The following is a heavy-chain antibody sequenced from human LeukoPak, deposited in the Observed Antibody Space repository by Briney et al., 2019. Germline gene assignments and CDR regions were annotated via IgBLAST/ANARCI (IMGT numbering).Heavy chain of an antibody. CDR1: GASISSYY. CDR2: IYYSGST. D-gene: IGHD6-19*01. CDR3: ARDLRRDIAVAGTDWFDP. V-gene: IGHV4-59*01. J-gene: IGHJ5*02. Sequence: SETLSLTCTVSGASISSYYWSWIRQPPGKGLEWIGYIYYSGSTTYNPSLRSRVTISVDTSKKQFSLNLSSVTAADTAVYYCARDLRRDIAVAGTDWFDPWGQGTLVTVSS.